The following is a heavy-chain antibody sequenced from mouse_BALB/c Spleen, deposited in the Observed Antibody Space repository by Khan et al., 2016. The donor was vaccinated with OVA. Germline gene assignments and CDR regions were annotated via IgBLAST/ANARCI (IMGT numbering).Heavy chain of an antibody. Sequence: QIQLVQSGPELKKPGETVKISCKASGYTFTNYGLNWVKQAPGKVLKWMGWINTNTGEPTYAEEFKGHFAFSLETSAKTAFLQINTLKNEDTATXFGARRFRTAYPLYYYPLDYWGQGTSVTVSS. CDR3: ARRFRTAYPLYYYPLDY. CDR1: GYTFTNYG. V-gene: IGHV9-3*02. D-gene: IGHD1-2*01. J-gene: IGHJ4*01. CDR2: INTNTGEP.